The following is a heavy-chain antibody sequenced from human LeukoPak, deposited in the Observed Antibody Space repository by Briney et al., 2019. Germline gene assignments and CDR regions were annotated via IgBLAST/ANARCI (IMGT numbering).Heavy chain of an antibody. Sequence: PGGSLRLSCATSGFTFNDYAMNWVRQAPGKGLEWVAVIWYDGSNKYYADSVKGRFTISRDNSKNTLYLQMNSLRAEDTAVYYCASGHSARRVLGSSSGDYWGQGTLVTVSS. V-gene: IGHV3-33*08. CDR3: ASGHSARRVLGSSSGDY. CDR2: IWYDGSNK. J-gene: IGHJ4*02. D-gene: IGHD6-6*01. CDR1: GFTFNDYA.